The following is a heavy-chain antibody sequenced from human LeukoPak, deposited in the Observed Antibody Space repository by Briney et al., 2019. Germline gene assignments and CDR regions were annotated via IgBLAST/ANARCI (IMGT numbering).Heavy chain of an antibody. CDR2: INPNSGDT. CDR1: GYTFSAYY. V-gene: IGHV1-2*02. CDR3: ARGKGLGYCSSTSCRYYYYYYYMDV. D-gene: IGHD2-2*01. J-gene: IGHJ6*03. Sequence: ASVKVSCKASGYTFSAYYMYWVRQAPGQGLEWMGWINPNSGDTNYAQKFQGRVTMTRDTSISTAYMELSRLRSDDTAVYYCARGKGLGYCSSTSCRYYYYYYYMDVWGKGTTVTVSS.